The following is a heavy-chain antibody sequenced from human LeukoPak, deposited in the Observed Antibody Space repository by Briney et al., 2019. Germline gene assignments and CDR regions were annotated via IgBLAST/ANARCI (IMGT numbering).Heavy chain of an antibody. CDR3: ARTIAVAGFRYFQH. D-gene: IGHD6-19*01. CDR1: GFTFSTYW. Sequence: AGGSLRLSCAASGFTFSTYWMSWLRQAPGKGLEWVAQIKEDGSEIHSVDSIRGRFTISRDNAKNSLYLQMNSLRAEDTAVYYCARTIAVAGFRYFQHWGQGTLVTVSS. CDR2: IKEDGSEI. V-gene: IGHV3-7*02. J-gene: IGHJ1*01.